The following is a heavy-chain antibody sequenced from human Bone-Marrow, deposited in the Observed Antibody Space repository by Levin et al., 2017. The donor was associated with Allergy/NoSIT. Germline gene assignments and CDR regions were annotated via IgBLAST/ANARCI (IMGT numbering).Heavy chain of an antibody. CDR1: GFTFSNYA. J-gene: IGHJ4*02. Sequence: GESLKISCAASGFTFSNYAMSWVRQAPGKGLEWVSGISGSGDSTYDGDSVKGRFTISRDNSKNTLYLLMNSLRAEDTAVYYCAKDRDFYGSGSLGNWGQGTLVTVSS. CDR3: AKDRDFYGSGSLGN. V-gene: IGHV3-23*01. CDR2: ISGSGDST. D-gene: IGHD3-10*01.